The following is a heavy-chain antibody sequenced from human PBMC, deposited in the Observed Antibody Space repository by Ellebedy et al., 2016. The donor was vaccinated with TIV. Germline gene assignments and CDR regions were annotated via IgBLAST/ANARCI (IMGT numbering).Heavy chain of an antibody. D-gene: IGHD6-19*01. J-gene: IGHJ4*02. V-gene: IGHV4-4*02. CDR1: GGSISSSNW. Sequence: SETLSLTCSVSGGSISSSNWWTWVRQPPGKGLEWIGEINQSGSTNYNPSLKSRVTISVDTSKNQFSLKLTSMTAADTAVYYCAEGRSGWYYFDYWGQGTLVAVSS. CDR3: AEGRSGWYYFDY. CDR2: INQSGST.